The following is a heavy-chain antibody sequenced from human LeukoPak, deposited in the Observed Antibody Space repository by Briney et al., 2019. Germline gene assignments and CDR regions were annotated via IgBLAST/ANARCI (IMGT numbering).Heavy chain of an antibody. CDR3: ATPIFGGYFDY. D-gene: IGHD3-9*01. CDR1: GFTFSSYW. V-gene: IGHV3-7*01. J-gene: IGHJ4*02. CDR2: IKQDGSEK. Sequence: GGSLRLSCAASGFTFSSYWMSWVRQAPGKGLERVAHIKQDGSEKYYVDSVKGRSTISRDNAKNSLYLQMNSLRAEDTAVYYCATPIFGGYFDYWGQGTLVTVSS.